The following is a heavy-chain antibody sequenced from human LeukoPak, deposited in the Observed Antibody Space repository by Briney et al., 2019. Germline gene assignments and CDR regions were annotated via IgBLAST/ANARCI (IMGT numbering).Heavy chain of an antibody. Sequence: PGGSLRLSCAASGFTFSDYYMSWIRQAPGKGLEWVSYISSSGSTIYYADSVKGRFTISRDNAKTSLYLQMNSLRAEDTAVYYCAGRTSYYYDSSGYSSGVDVWGQGTTVTVSS. D-gene: IGHD3-22*01. V-gene: IGHV3-11*01. CDR3: AGRTSYYYDSSGYSSGVDV. CDR1: GFTFSDYY. CDR2: ISSSGSTI. J-gene: IGHJ6*02.